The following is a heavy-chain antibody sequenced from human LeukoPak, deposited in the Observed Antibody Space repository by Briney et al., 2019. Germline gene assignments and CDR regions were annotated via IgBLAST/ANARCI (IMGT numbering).Heavy chain of an antibody. Sequence: PGGSLRLSCAASGFTFSSYAMSWVRQDPGKGLEWVSGISGSGGSTSYADSVKGRFTISRDNSKNTLYLQMNSLRAEDTAVYYCAKDERCSGGSCYPGYWGQGTLVTVSS. V-gene: IGHV3-23*01. CDR2: ISGSGGST. D-gene: IGHD2-15*01. J-gene: IGHJ4*02. CDR1: GFTFSSYA. CDR3: AKDERCSGGSCYPGY.